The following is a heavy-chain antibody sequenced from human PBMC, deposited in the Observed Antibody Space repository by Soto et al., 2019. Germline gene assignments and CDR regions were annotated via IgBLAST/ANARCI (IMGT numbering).Heavy chain of an antibody. D-gene: IGHD2-15*01. CDR2: INPNGGST. CDR1: GYTFTTYY. Sequence: QVQLVQSGAEVKRPGASVKVSCKASGYTFTTYYMHWVRQAPGQGLEWLGIINPNGGSTTYAQKLHGRVTMTRDTSTSTFYVELSSLRSEDTAVYYCARAGYCSGGTCFHGNCDYWGQGTLVTVSA. J-gene: IGHJ4*02. V-gene: IGHV1-46*01. CDR3: ARAGYCSGGTCFHGNCDY.